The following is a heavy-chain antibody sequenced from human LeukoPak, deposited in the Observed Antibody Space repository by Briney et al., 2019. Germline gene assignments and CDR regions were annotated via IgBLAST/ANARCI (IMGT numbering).Heavy chain of an antibody. J-gene: IGHJ4*02. Sequence: PGGSLRLSCAASGFIFSDYYMTWIRQAPGKGLEWISYISGDSSYTRYADSVKGRFTVSRDNAKNSLYLQMNSLRAEGTAVYYCARLHSTAAAGTYDYWGQGTLVTVSS. V-gene: IGHV3-11*06. CDR3: ARLHSTAAAGTYDY. CDR2: ISGDSSYT. D-gene: IGHD6-13*01. CDR1: GFIFSDYY.